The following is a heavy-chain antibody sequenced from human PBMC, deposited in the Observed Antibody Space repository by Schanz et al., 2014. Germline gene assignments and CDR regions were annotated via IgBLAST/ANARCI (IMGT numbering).Heavy chain of an antibody. CDR1: GGTFSSYG. D-gene: IGHD5-12*01. V-gene: IGHV1-18*01. J-gene: IGHJ4*02. Sequence: QVQLVQSGAEVKKPGSSVKVSCKASGGTFSSYGITWVRQAPGQGLEWMGWINGYNGHTLYAQKFQGRVTMTTDTSTGTAYMELRSLRVDDTAVYYCARDFSAYVGNYFDYWGQGTLVTVSS. CDR2: INGYNGHT. CDR3: ARDFSAYVGNYFDY.